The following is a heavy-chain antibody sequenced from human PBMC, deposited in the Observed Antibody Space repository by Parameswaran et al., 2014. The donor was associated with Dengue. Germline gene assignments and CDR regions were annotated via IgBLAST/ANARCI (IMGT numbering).Heavy chain of an antibody. J-gene: IGHJ6*02. V-gene: IGHV4-39*07. CDR2: IYYSGST. D-gene: IGHD3-3*01. Sequence: WIRQPPGKGLEWIGSIYYSGSTYYNPSLKSRVTISVDTSKNQFSLKLSSVTAADTAVYYCARDSTTLGGVVIWYYYYYGMDVWGQGTTVTVSS. CDR3: ARDSTTLGGVVIWYYYYYGMDV.